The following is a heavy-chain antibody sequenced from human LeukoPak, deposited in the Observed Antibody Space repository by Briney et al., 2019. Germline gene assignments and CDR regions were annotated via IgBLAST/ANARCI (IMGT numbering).Heavy chain of an antibody. J-gene: IGHJ4*02. CDR1: GRSISSSSYY. V-gene: IGHV4-39*01. CDR3: ARQYTGIDY. CDR2: IYYSGST. Sequence: PSETLSLTCTVSGRSISSSSYYWGWIRQPPGKGLEWIVSIYYSGSTYYNPSLKSRLTISVDTSKNQFSLKLSSVTATDTAVFYCARQYTGIDYWGQGTLVTVSS. D-gene: IGHD2-2*02.